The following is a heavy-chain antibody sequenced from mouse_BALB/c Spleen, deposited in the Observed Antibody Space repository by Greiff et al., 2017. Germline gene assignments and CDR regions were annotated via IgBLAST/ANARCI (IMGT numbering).Heavy chain of an antibody. CDR1: GYSITSDYA. Sequence: EVQLQQSGPGLVKPSQSLSLTCTVTGYSITSDYAWNWIRQFPGNKLEWMGYISYSGSTSYNPSLKSRISITRDTSKNQFFLQLNSVTTEDTATYYCARSSIYYYGSRYFDVWGAGTTVTVSS. J-gene: IGHJ1*01. D-gene: IGHD1-1*01. CDR2: ISYSGST. V-gene: IGHV3-2*02. CDR3: ARSSIYYYGSRYFDV.